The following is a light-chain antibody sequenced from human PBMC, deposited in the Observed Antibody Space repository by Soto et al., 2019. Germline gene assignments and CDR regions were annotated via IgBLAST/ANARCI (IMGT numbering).Light chain of an antibody. J-gene: IGLJ3*02. CDR2: SNN. V-gene: IGLV1-47*02. CDR1: NSNIGTNF. Sequence: QSVLTQPPSFSGTPGQRITLSCSGSNSNIGTNFVYWYQQLPGTAPKLLIYSNNQRPSGVPDRFFASKSGTSASLAISGLRSEDEAHYYCAAWDDTVTGPGGVFGGGTQLTVL. CDR3: AAWDDTVTGPGGV.